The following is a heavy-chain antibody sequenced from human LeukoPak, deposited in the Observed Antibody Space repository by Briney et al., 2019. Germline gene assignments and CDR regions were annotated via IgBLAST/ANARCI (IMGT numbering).Heavy chain of an antibody. CDR2: ISSSSSYI. Sequence: KSGGSLRLSCAASGFTFSSYSMNWVRQAPGKGLEWVSSISSSSSYIYYADSVKGRFTISRDNAKNSLYLQMNSLRAEDTVVYYCARGVNYYGSGSYGGFDYWGQGTLVTVSS. CDR3: ARGVNYYGSGSYGGFDY. CDR1: GFTFSSYS. V-gene: IGHV3-21*01. D-gene: IGHD3-10*01. J-gene: IGHJ4*02.